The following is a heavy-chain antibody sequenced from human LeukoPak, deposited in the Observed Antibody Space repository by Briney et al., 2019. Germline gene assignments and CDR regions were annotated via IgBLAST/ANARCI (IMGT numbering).Heavy chain of an antibody. CDR3: AREGIAAARGAFDI. J-gene: IGHJ3*02. V-gene: IGHV4-39*07. CDR1: GGSISSSSYY. Sequence: PSETLSLTCTVSGGSISSSSYYWGWIRQPPGKGLEWIGSIYYSGSTYYNPSLKSRVTISVDTSKNQFFLKLSSVTAADTAVYYCAREGIAAARGAFDIWGQGTMVTVSS. D-gene: IGHD6-13*01. CDR2: IYYSGST.